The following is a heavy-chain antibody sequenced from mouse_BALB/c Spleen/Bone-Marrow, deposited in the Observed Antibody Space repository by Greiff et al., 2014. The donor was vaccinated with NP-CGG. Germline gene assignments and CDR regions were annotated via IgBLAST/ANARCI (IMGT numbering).Heavy chain of an antibody. V-gene: IGHV1-87*01. CDR3: ARYYYGSSYEYFDV. J-gene: IGHJ1*01. CDR1: GYTFTSYW. CDR2: IYPGDGDT. Sequence: VKLQESGAELARPGASVKLSCKASGYTFTSYWMQWVKQRPGQGLEWIGAIYPGDGDTRYTQKFKGKATLTADKSFSTAYMQLSSLASEDSAVYYCARYYYGSSYEYFDVWGAGTTVTVSS. D-gene: IGHD1-1*01.